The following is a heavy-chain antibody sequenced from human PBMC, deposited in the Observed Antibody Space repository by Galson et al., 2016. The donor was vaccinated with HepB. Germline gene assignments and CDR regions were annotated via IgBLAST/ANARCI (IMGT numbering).Heavy chain of an antibody. V-gene: IGHV6-1*01. D-gene: IGHD3-10*01. J-gene: IGHJ6*02. Sequence: CAISGDSVSNNHTAWNWVRQSPSRGLEWLGRTYYRSYWQNEYADSVESRITINPDTSKNQVSPQVNSVTPEDTAVYYCARVVELGRGFHVWGQGTTVTVSS. CDR2: TYYRSYWQN. CDR3: ARVVELGRGFHV. CDR1: GDSVSNNHTA.